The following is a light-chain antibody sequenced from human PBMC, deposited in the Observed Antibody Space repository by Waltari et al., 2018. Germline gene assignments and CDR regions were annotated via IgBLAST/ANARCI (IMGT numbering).Light chain of an antibody. CDR2: GAS. CDR3: QNYNSYSRT. Sequence: DIQMTQSPSTLSASIGDRVTIPCRASQSLSNWLAWYQQKPGKAPKLLIYGASTLESEVPSRFSGSGSGTEFTLTISSLQPDDFATYYCQNYNSYSRTFGQGTKVEIK. J-gene: IGKJ1*01. V-gene: IGKV1-5*01. CDR1: QSLSNW.